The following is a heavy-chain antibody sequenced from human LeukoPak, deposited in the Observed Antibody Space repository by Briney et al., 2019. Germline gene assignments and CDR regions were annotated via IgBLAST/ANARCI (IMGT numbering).Heavy chain of an antibody. J-gene: IGHJ4*02. CDR1: GYSCTSYR. CDR2: IYPGDSDT. Sequence: GESRKISCKGSGYSCTSYRMGSVRQMPGEGLEWMGIIYPGDSDTRYSPSFQGQVTISADKSISTAYLQWSSLKASDTAMYYCARLVNYFDYWGQGTLVTVSS. V-gene: IGHV5-51*01. CDR3: ARLVNYFDY. D-gene: IGHD6-13*01.